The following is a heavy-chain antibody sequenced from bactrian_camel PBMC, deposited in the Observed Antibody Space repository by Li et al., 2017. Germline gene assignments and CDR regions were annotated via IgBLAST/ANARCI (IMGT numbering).Heavy chain of an antibody. Sequence: HVQLVESGGGLVQPGGSLRLSCVASGFIFSNYLLYWVRQAPGKGLELVSRISTAGNTTYYVDSVKGRFTISRDNAKNTLYLQMNSLKPCGLFSCGGVGSGDPGHRL. V-gene: IGHV3S6*01. CDR2: ISTAGNTT. CDR1: GFIFSNYL. J-gene: IGHJ4*01.